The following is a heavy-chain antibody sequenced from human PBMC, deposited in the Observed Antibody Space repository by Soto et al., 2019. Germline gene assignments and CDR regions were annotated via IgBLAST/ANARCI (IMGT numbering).Heavy chain of an antibody. CDR1: GGSFSGYY. Sequence: QVQLQQWGAGLLKPSETLSLTCAVYGGSFSGYYWSWIRQPPGKGLEWIGEINHRGSTNYNPSLNSRVTISVDTSKNQFSLKLSSVTAADTAVYYCARGRIRLYGMDFWGQGTTVTVSS. CDR2: INHRGST. V-gene: IGHV4-34*01. D-gene: IGHD2-15*01. J-gene: IGHJ6*02. CDR3: ARGRIRLYGMDF.